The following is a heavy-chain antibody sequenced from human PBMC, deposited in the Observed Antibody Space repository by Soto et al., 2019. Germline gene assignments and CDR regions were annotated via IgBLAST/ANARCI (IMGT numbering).Heavy chain of an antibody. D-gene: IGHD2-15*01. CDR2: ISAYNGNT. J-gene: IGHJ4*02. Sequence: GASVKVSCKASGYTFTSYGISWVRQAPGQGLEWMGWISAYNGNTNYAQKLQGRVTMTTDTSTSTAYMELRSLRSDDTAVYYCARNSGYCSGGSCYSRYWGQGALVTVSS. CDR3: ARNSGYCSGGSCYSRY. CDR1: GYTFTSYG. V-gene: IGHV1-18*01.